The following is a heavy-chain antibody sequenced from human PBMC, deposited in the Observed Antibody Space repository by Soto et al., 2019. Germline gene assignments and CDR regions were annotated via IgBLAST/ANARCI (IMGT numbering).Heavy chain of an antibody. V-gene: IGHV3-21*01. CDR2: ISSSSSSI. CDR3: AREVYYYGSGSYRSGYAFDI. D-gene: IGHD3-10*01. J-gene: IGHJ3*02. Sequence: GGSLRLSCVASGFTFNTYTMNWVRQAPGKGLEWVSSISSSSSSIYYTDSVKGRFTISRDNAKNSLYLQMNSLRVEDTAVFYCAREVYYYGSGSYRSGYAFDIWGQGTMVTVSS. CDR1: GFTFNTYT.